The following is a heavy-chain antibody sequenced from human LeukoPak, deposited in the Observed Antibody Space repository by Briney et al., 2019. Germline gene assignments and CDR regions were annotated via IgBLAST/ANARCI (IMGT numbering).Heavy chain of an antibody. J-gene: IGHJ6*03. D-gene: IGHD2-21*02. CDR3: ARSYCGGDCYSQGYYYYYMDV. CDR1: GYTFSDYY. V-gene: IGHV1-2*02. Sequence: ASVKVSCKASGYTFSDYYMHWVRQAPGQGLEWMGWINPNSGGTNCPQKFQGRVTMTRDTSISTAYMELNSLRSDDTAIYYCARSYCGGDCYSQGYYYYYMDVWGKGTTVTISS. CDR2: INPNSGGT.